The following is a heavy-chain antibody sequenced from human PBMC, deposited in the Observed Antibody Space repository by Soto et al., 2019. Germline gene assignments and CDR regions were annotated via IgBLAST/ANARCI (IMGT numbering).Heavy chain of an antibody. CDR1: GFTFSSYG. V-gene: IGHV3-30*18. J-gene: IGHJ4*02. Sequence: QVQLVESGGGVVQPGRSLRLSCAASGFTFSSYGMHWVRQAPGKGLERVAVISYDGSNKYYADSVKGRFTISRDNSKNTLYLQMNSLRAEATAVYYCAKETYSGPLDYWGQGTLVTVSS. D-gene: IGHD2-15*01. CDR3: AKETYSGPLDY. CDR2: ISYDGSNK.